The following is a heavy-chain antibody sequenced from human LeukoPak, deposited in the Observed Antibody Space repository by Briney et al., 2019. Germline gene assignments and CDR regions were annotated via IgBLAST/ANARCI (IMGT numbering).Heavy chain of an antibody. CDR2: IRYDGTNK. V-gene: IGHV3-33*08. CDR3: ARVKVEMATIGWLDP. CDR1: GFXFSSYA. D-gene: IGHD5-24*01. J-gene: IGHJ5*02. Sequence: PGGSLRLSCGASGFXFSSYAISWVRQAPGKGLEWVAVIRYDGTNKYYADSVRGRFTISRDNSKNTLYLQMNSLRADDTAVYYYARVKVEMATIGWLDPWGQGTLVTVSS.